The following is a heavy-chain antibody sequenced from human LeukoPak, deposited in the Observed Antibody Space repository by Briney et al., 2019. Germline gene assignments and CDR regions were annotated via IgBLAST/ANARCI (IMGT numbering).Heavy chain of an antibody. CDR3: ARVYDFWSGYYPAFDY. V-gene: IGHV4-31*03. CDR2: IYYSGRT. Sequence: TLSLTCTVSGGSISSGGYYWSWIRQHPGKGLEWIGYIYYSGRTYYNPSLKSRVTISVDTSKNQFSLKLSSVTAADPAVYYCARVYDFWSGYYPAFDYWGQGTLVTVSS. CDR1: GGSISSGGYY. D-gene: IGHD3-3*01. J-gene: IGHJ4*02.